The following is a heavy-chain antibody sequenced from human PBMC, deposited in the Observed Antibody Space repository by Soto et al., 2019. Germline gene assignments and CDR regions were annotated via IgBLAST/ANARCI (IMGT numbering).Heavy chain of an antibody. D-gene: IGHD3-10*01. CDR1: GFTFSNAW. J-gene: IGHJ4*02. Sequence: EVQLVESGGGLVKPGGSLRLSCAASGFTFSNAWMSWVRQAPGKGLEWVGRIESKTDGGTTDYAAPVKGRFTISRDDSKNTLYLQMNSLKTEDTAVYYCTTDLKGGRTASGTFDYWGQGTLVTVSS. CDR2: IESKTDGGTT. CDR3: TTDLKGGRTASGTFDY. V-gene: IGHV3-15*04.